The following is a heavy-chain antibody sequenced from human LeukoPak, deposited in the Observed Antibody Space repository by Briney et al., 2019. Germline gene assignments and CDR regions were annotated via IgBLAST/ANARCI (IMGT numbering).Heavy chain of an antibody. CDR3: ARGDYSSHTL. CDR1: GFTFSSYS. CDR2: ISSSSSYI. Sequence: GGSLRLSCAASGFTFSSYSMNWVRQAPGKGLEWVSSISSSSSYIYYADSVKGRFTISRDNAKNTLYLQMDSLRAEDTAVYFCARGDYSSHTLWGQGTLVTVSS. D-gene: IGHD4-11*01. J-gene: IGHJ4*02. V-gene: IGHV3-21*01.